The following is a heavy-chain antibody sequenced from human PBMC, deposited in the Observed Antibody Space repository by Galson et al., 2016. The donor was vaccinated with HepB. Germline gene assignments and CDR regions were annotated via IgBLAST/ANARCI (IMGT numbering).Heavy chain of an antibody. Sequence: SVKVSCKASGYSFTTYYMHWVRQAPGQGLEWMGIINPSGGTTNYAQNFQGRVTMTRDTSTSTVYMELRSLRSEDTAVDYCARGHGGSFDYWGQGTLVTVSS. J-gene: IGHJ4*02. CDR1: GYSFTTYY. CDR2: INPSGGTT. D-gene: IGHD3-16*01. V-gene: IGHV1-46*01. CDR3: ARGHGGSFDY.